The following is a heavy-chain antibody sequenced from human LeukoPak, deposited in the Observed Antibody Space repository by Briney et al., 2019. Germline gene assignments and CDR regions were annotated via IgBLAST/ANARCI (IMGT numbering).Heavy chain of an antibody. D-gene: IGHD4-17*01. Sequence: SVKVSCKASGGTFSSYAISWVRQAPGQGLEWTGGIIPIFGTANYAQKFQGRVTITADKSTSTAYMELSSLRSEDTAVYYCARKYGDSHDAFGIWGQGTMVTVSS. CDR3: ARKYGDSHDAFGI. CDR2: IIPIFGTA. V-gene: IGHV1-69*06. CDR1: GGTFSSYA. J-gene: IGHJ3*02.